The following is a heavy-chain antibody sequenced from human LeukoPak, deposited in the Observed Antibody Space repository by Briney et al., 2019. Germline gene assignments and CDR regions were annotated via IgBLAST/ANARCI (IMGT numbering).Heavy chain of an antibody. CDR2: IYTSGST. CDR1: GGSISSYY. CDR3: ARGEDYYDSSGYSPWD. V-gene: IGHV4-4*07. J-gene: IGHJ4*02. D-gene: IGHD3-22*01. Sequence: PSETLSLTCTVSGGSISSYYWSWIRPPAGKGLEWIGRIYTSGSTNYNPSLKGRVTMSVDTSKNQFSLKLSNVTAADTAVYYCARGEDYYDSSGYSPWDWGQGTLVTVSS.